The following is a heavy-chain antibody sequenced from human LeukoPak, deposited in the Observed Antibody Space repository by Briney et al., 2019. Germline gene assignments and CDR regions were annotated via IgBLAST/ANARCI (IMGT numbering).Heavy chain of an antibody. D-gene: IGHD3-22*01. CDR1: GYSISTGYY. V-gene: IGHV4-38-2*02. J-gene: IGHJ4*02. Sequence: SETLSLTCTVSGYSISTGYYWGWIRQPPGKGLEWIGNIYYGENTYYNPSLKSRVTISIDTSKNQFYLKLSSLTAADTAVYYCARRDDSSGYHKIFDYWGPGTLVTVSS. CDR2: IYYGENT. CDR3: ARRDDSSGYHKIFDY.